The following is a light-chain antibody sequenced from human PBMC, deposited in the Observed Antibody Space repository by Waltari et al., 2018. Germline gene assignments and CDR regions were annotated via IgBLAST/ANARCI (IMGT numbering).Light chain of an antibody. CDR2: EVS. CDR1: SSDVGGYNY. V-gene: IGLV2-14*01. CDR3: SSYTSSSTLV. J-gene: IGLJ3*02. Sequence: QSALTQPASVSGSPGQSITISCTGTSSDVGGYNYVSWYQQHPGKATKLMIYEVSNRPSGVSNRFSGSKSGNTASLTSSVLQAEDEADYYCSSYTSSSTLVFGGGTKLTVL.